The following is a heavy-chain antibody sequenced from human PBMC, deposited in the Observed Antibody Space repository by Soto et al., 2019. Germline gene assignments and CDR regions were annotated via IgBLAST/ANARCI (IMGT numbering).Heavy chain of an antibody. CDR2: ISFSGSTI. Sequence: GGSLRLSCAASGFSFSDYEMNWVRQAPGKGLEWIAHISFSGSTIYYADSVKGRFSISRDNSKKFLYLQMSGLRADDSAVYYWTRGAGFFYGVDVWGLGTTVTVSS. CDR1: GFSFSDYE. J-gene: IGHJ6*02. D-gene: IGHD3-10*01. CDR3: TRGAGFFYGVDV. V-gene: IGHV3-48*03.